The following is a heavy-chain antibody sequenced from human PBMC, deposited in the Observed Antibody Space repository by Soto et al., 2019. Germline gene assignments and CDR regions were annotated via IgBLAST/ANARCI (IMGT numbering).Heavy chain of an antibody. V-gene: IGHV4-59*01. CDR2: IYYSGST. D-gene: IGHD2-2*01. J-gene: IGHJ3*02. CDR1: GGSISSYY. CDR3: ARGRGGWFINQLLNAFDI. Sequence: QVQLQESGPGLVKPSETLSLTCTVSGGSISSYYWSWIRQPPGKGLEWIGYIYYSGSTNYTPSLKSRVNISVETAKNQFSLKLSSVTAADTAVYYCARGRGGWFINQLLNAFDIWGQGTMVTVSS.